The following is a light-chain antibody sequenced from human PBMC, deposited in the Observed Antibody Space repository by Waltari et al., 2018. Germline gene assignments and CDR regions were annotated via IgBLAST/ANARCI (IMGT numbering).Light chain of an antibody. CDR1: QSVSSY. CDR3: QQRYDWPPVT. Sequence: IVLTQSPAPLSLSPGERATPPCRASQSVSSYLAWYQQKPGQSPRLLINDASNRATGIPARFSGSVSGTDFTLTISSLEPGDFAVYFCQQRYDWPPVTFGQGTRLEIK. CDR2: DAS. J-gene: IGKJ5*01. V-gene: IGKV3-11*01.